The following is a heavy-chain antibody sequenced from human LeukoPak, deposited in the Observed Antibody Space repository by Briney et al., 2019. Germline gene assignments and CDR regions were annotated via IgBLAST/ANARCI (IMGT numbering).Heavy chain of an antibody. CDR2: IIPIFGTA. CDR1: GGTFSSYA. V-gene: IGHV1-69*05. D-gene: IGHD6-19*01. CDR3: ARGGVAASYWYFDL. J-gene: IGHJ2*01. Sequence: SVKVSCKASGGTFSSYAISWVRQAPGQGLEWMGGIIPIFGTANYAQKFQGRVTITTDESTSTAYMELSSLRSEDTAVYYCARGGVAASYWYFDLWGRGTLVTVSS.